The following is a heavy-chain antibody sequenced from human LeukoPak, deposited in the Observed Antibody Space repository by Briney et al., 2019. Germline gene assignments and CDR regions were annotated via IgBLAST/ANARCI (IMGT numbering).Heavy chain of an antibody. J-gene: IGHJ5*02. CDR1: GDSISGYY. Sequence: SETLSLTCTVSGDSISGYYWSWIRHLPGRGLEWIGYVYDSASTNYNPSLKSRVTISEDTSKNQFSLKLTSVTAADTAVYYCARESRSQRYNWFDPWGQGTLVTVSS. V-gene: IGHV4-59*01. CDR2: VYDSAST. D-gene: IGHD1-26*01. CDR3: ARESRSQRYNWFDP.